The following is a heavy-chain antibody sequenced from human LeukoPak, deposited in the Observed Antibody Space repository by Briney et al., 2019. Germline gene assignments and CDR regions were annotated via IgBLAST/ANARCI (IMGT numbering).Heavy chain of an antibody. Sequence: NPGGSLRLSCAASGFTFSNAWMSWVRQAPGKGLEWIGYIYYTETSYNPSLKSRVTISADTSKNQFSLKLYSVTAADTAVYYCATRKLGNDYWGQGTLVTVSS. CDR2: IYYTET. V-gene: IGHV4-59*01. CDR1: GFTFSNAW. CDR3: ATRKLGNDY. D-gene: IGHD7-27*01. J-gene: IGHJ4*02.